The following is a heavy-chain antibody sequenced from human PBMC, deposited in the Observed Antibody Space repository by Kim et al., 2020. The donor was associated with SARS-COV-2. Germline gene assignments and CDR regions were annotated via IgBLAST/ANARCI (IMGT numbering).Heavy chain of an antibody. CDR2: INPSGGST. D-gene: IGHD3-22*01. CDR3: ARDGPPEGYDSSGYYYGPTGISWFDP. CDR1: GYTFTSYY. V-gene: IGHV1-46*01. Sequence: ASVKVSCKASGYTFTSYYMHWVRQAPGQGLEWMGIINPSGGSTSYAQKFQGRVTMTRDTSTSTVYMELSSLRSEDTAVYYCARDGPPEGYDSSGYYYGPTGISWFDPWGQGTLVTVSS. J-gene: IGHJ5*02.